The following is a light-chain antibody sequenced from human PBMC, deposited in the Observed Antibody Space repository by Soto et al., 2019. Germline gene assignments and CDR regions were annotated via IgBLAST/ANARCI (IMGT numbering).Light chain of an antibody. V-gene: IGKV1D-12*01. J-gene: IGKJ5*01. Sequence: IQVTQSPSSLSSSVADSVTTTYLASQDIAGYLAWYQHKPGRTPELLIHGASRLQSGVPARFSGSGSGTDFTLSINSLQPEDFATYYCQQAYSFPITFGQGTRLEIK. CDR1: QDIAGY. CDR2: GAS. CDR3: QQAYSFPIT.